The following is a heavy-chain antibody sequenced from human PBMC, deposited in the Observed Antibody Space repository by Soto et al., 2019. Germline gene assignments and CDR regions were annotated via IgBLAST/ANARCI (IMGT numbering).Heavy chain of an antibody. V-gene: IGHV4-34*01. Sequence: QVQLQQWGAGLLKPSETLSLTCAVYGGSFSGYYWSWIRQPPGKGLEWIGEINHSGSTNYNPSLXGRVTISVDTXXNXFXXKLSSVTAADTAVYYCARDRRYCSGGSCSSGWFDPWGQGTLVTVSS. CDR1: GGSFSGYY. J-gene: IGHJ5*02. D-gene: IGHD2-15*01. CDR3: ARDRRYCSGGSCSSGWFDP. CDR2: INHSGST.